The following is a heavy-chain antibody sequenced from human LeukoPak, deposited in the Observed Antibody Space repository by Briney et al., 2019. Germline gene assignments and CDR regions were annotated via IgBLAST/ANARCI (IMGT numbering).Heavy chain of an antibody. D-gene: IGHD5-18*01. CDR1: GGSISSHY. CDR2: IYYSGST. Sequence: SETLSLTCSVSGGSISSHYWSWIRQPPGKGLEWIGYIYYSGSTYYNPSLKSRVTISVDTSKNQFSLKLSSVTAADTAVYYCARGEDGYSYYYYYMDVWGKGTTVTVSS. CDR3: ARGEDGYSYYYYYMDV. J-gene: IGHJ6*03. V-gene: IGHV4-59*11.